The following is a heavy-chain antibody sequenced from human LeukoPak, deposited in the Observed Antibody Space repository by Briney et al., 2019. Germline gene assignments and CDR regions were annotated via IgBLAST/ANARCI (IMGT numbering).Heavy chain of an antibody. J-gene: IGHJ4*02. D-gene: IGHD2-2*01. Sequence: ASVKVSCKASGYTFTSYYMHRVRQAPGQGLEWMGIINPSGGSTSYAQKFQGRVTMTRDMSTSTVYMELSSLRSEDTAVYYCARVSYCSSTSCYGPTSQYYFDYWGQGTLVTVSS. CDR3: ARVSYCSSTSCYGPTSQYYFDY. V-gene: IGHV1-46*01. CDR2: INPSGGST. CDR1: GYTFTSYY.